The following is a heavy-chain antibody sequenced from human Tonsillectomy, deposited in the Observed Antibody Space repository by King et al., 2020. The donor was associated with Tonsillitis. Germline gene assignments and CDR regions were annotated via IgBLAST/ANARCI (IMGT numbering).Heavy chain of an antibody. V-gene: IGHV4-38-2*01. CDR1: GYSISSGYY. CDR3: AGREIHTYYYDSSGYYYDY. CDR2: IYHSGST. J-gene: IGHJ4*02. D-gene: IGHD3-22*01. Sequence: QLQESGPGLVKPSETLSLTCAVSGYSISSGYYWGWIRQPPGKGLEWIGSIYHSGSTYYNPSLKSRVTISVDTSKNQLSLKLSSVTAADTAVYYCAGREIHTYYYDSSGYYYDYWGQGTLVTVSS.